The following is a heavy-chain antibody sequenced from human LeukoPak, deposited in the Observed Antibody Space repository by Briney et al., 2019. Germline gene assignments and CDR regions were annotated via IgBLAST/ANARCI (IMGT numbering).Heavy chain of an antibody. V-gene: IGHV3-48*03. CDR3: ARESIAVAGAPFDY. CDR1: GFTFSSYE. Sequence: GGSLRLSCAASGFTFSSYEMNWVRQAPGQGLEWVSYISSGSTIYDADSVKGRFTISRDNAKNSLYLQMNSLRAEDTAVYYCARESIAVAGAPFDYWGQGTLVTVSS. CDR2: ISSGSTI. J-gene: IGHJ4*02. D-gene: IGHD6-19*01.